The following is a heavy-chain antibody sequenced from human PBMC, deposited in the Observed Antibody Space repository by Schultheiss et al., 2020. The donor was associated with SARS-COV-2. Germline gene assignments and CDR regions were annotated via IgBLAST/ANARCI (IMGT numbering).Heavy chain of an antibody. D-gene: IGHD3-22*01. CDR1: GGSISSGGYY. J-gene: IGHJ4*02. Sequence: SETLSLTCTVSGGSISSGGYYWSWIRQHPGKGLEWIGYIYYSGSTYYNPSLKSRVTISVDTSKNQFSLKLSSVTAADTAVYYCARVNDYYDSSGYAYWGQGTLVTVSS. V-gene: IGHV4-31*03. CDR2: IYYSGST. CDR3: ARVNDYYDSSGYAY.